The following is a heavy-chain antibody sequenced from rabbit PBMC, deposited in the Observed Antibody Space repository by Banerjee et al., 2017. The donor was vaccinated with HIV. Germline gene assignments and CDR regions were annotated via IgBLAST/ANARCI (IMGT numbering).Heavy chain of an antibody. D-gene: IGHD8-1*01. CDR2: IASYNDNT. CDR3: ARDAGSSFSSYGMDL. V-gene: IGHV1S45*01. J-gene: IGHJ6*01. Sequence: QEQLVESGGGLVQPEGSLTLTCTASGIDFSYSYYMCWVRQAPGKGLEWIGCIASYNDNTWYAIWAKGRFTISKTSSTTVTLQLTSLTAADTATYFCARDAGSSFSSYGMDLWGPGTLVTVS. CDR1: GIDFSYSYY.